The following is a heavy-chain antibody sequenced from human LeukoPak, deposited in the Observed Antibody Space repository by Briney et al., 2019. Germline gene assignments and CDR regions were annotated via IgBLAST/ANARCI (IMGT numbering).Heavy chain of an antibody. Sequence: GGSLRLSCAASGFMFSNYAMSWVRQAPGKGLEWVSVISGSDGTTYYADSVKGRFIISRDNSKNTLYFQMNSLRAEDTAVYYCAKRFLSENSDYFDSWGQGILVIVSS. J-gene: IGHJ4*02. CDR2: ISGSDGTT. D-gene: IGHD2/OR15-2a*01. V-gene: IGHV3-23*01. CDR1: GFMFSNYA. CDR3: AKRFLSENSDYFDS.